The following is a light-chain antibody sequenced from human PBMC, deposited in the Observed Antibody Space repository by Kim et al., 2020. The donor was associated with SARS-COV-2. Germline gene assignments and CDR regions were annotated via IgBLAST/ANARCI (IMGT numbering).Light chain of an antibody. V-gene: IGKV1-8*01. CDR1: QSISSY. CDR3: HPYYSYPIT. Sequence: ASTGDKVTRNCRARQSISSYLAWYQQKPGKAPKRLIYAASTLQSGVPSRFSGSGSGTDFTLTICCLQSEDFATYYCHPYYSYPITFGQGTRLEIK. CDR2: AAS. J-gene: IGKJ5*01.